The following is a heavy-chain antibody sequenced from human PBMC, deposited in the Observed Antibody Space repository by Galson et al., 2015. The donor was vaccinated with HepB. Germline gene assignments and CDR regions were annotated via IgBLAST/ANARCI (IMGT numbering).Heavy chain of an antibody. CDR2: INAGNGNT. CDR3: AREYSTRKSPGVFAY. V-gene: IGHV1-3*01. Sequence: SVKVSCKASGYAFTSYAMHWVRQAPGQRLEWMGWINAGNGNTNYAQKFQGRVTITRDTSASTAYMELSSLRSDDTAVYYCAREYSTRKSPGVFAYCGPGSLVTIYS. D-gene: IGHD6-13*01. CDR1: GYAFTSYA. J-gene: IGHJ4*02.